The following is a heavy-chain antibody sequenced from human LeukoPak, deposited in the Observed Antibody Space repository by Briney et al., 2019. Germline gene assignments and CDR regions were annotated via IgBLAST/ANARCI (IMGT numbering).Heavy chain of an antibody. CDR3: ARLKLLWSNYFDY. Sequence: GGSLRLSCAASGFTFSSYEMNWVRQAPGKGLEWVSYITSSGSTTHYADSVKGRFTISRDNAENSLYLQMNSLRAEDTAVYYCARLKLLWSNYFDYWGQGTLVTVSS. V-gene: IGHV3-48*03. CDR1: GFTFSSYE. J-gene: IGHJ4*02. D-gene: IGHD2-2*01. CDR2: ITSSGSTT.